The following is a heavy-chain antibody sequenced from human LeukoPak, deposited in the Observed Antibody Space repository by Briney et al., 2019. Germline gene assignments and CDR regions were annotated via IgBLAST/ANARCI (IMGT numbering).Heavy chain of an antibody. V-gene: IGHV3-23*01. Sequence: AAPRLACVASGFTCGRYGVGWVNTTQRDGLGLVPIISTNCGRTQDAGAVTVPLIMSRVNSKIALSLQMNSLRAEGTAVYYCGIARSDSDFDTLYTWGQGTMVTVSS. CDR1: GFTCGRYG. J-gene: IGHJ3*01. D-gene: IGHD3-22*01. CDR3: GIARSDSDFDTLYT. CDR2: ISTNCGRT.